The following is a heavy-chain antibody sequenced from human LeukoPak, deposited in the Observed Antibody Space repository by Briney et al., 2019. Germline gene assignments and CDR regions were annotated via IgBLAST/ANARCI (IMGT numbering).Heavy chain of an antibody. CDR2: IASDGSST. Sequence: GGSLRLSCAASGFTFSNAWMNWVRQAPGKELVWVSRIASDGSSTTYADSVKGRFSISRDNAKNTLYLQMNSLRVEDTAVYYCARGRPHGNDYWGQGTLVTVSS. CDR3: ARGRPHGNDY. D-gene: IGHD4-23*01. CDR1: GFTFSNAW. V-gene: IGHV3-74*01. J-gene: IGHJ4*02.